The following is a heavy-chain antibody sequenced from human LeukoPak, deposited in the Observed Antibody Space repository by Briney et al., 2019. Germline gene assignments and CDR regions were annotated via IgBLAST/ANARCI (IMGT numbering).Heavy chain of an antibody. Sequence: GGSLRLSCAASGFTLSSYWMHWVRQAPGKGLVWVSRINSDGSSTSYADSVKGRFTISRDNAKDTLCLQMNSLRAEDTAVYYCARVITGTTSNFDSWGQGTLVTVSS. D-gene: IGHD1-7*01. CDR3: ARVITGTTSNFDS. V-gene: IGHV3-74*01. CDR1: GFTLSSYW. J-gene: IGHJ4*02. CDR2: INSDGSST.